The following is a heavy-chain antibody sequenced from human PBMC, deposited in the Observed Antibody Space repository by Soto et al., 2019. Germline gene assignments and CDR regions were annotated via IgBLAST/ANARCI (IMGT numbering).Heavy chain of an antibody. CDR2: ISYDGSNK. Sequence: SLRLSCAASGFTFSSYAMHWVRQAPGKGLEWVAVISYDGSNKYYADSVKGRFTISRDNSKNTLYLQMNSLRAEDTAVYYCARELSAPMIVVVITIAFDYWGQGTLVTVSS. J-gene: IGHJ4*02. CDR3: ARELSAPMIVVVITIAFDY. D-gene: IGHD3-22*01. V-gene: IGHV3-30-3*01. CDR1: GFTFSSYA.